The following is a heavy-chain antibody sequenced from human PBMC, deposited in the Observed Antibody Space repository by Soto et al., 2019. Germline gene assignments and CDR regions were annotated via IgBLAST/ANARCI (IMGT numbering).Heavy chain of an antibody. D-gene: IGHD3-3*01. CDR3: AKDILTIFGVVHELYAMEV. V-gene: IGHV3-30-3*01. CDR2: MSYDGNKK. CDR1: VFNFGSFA. Sequence: VGSLRLSCTSSVFNFGSFAMHCVRQAPGKWLEWLSVMSYDGNKKYYADSVKGRFTISRDNSKNTLLLQMNSLRPDDTALYYCAKDILTIFGVVHELYAMEVWGQGTTVNVSS. J-gene: IGHJ6*01.